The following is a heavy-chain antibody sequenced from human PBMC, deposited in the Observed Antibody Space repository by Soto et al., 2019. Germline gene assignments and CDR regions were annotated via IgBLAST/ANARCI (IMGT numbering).Heavy chain of an antibody. CDR1: GISLSTRDFV. CDR2: IDHSGST. CDR3: VRSIAGYCSGSDSYSGGHHLDS. V-gene: IGHV4-30-4*01. D-gene: IGHD2-15*01. Sequence: QVQLQESGPGLVKPLQTLSLSCNVSGISLSTRDFVWNWVRQSPGMGLEWIGFIDHSGSTVSNPTLRRRQYIVLETPKTQFSLRLTSVTAADTAVYSGVRSIAGYCSGSDSYSGGHHLDSWGPGTVDTVSS. J-gene: IGHJ4*02.